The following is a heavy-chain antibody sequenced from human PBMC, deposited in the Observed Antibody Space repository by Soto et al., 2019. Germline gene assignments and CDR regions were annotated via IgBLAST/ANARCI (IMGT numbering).Heavy chain of an antibody. Sequence: GGSLRLSCAASGFTFSSYSMNWVRQAPGKGLEWVSYITSDGSNIYYADSVKGRFTISRDNSKNTLYLQMNSLRAEDTAVYYCAKDHQYYDFWPHYYGMDVWGQGTTVTVS. J-gene: IGHJ6*02. D-gene: IGHD3-3*01. CDR2: ITSDGSNI. V-gene: IGHV3-48*01. CDR3: AKDHQYYDFWPHYYGMDV. CDR1: GFTFSSYS.